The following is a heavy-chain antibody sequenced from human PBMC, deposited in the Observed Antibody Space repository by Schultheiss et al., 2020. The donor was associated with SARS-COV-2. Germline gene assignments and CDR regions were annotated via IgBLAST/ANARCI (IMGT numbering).Heavy chain of an antibody. CDR1: GGSISNYY. CDR2: IYYSGST. D-gene: IGHD2-2*01. CDR3: ARDVIVVVPEDYYYYGMDV. J-gene: IGHJ6*02. Sequence: SETLSLTCTVPGGSISNYYWSWIRQPPGKGLEWIGYIYYSGSTNYNPSLKSRVTISVDTSKNQFSLKLSSVTAADTAVYYCARDVIVVVPEDYYYYGMDVWGQGTTVTVSS. V-gene: IGHV4-59*01.